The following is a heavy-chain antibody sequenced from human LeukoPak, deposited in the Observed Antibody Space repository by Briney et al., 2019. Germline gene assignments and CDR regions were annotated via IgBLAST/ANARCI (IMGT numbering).Heavy chain of an antibody. V-gene: IGHV3-30*02. D-gene: IGHD5-12*01. CDR1: GFTFSSYG. Sequence: GGSLRLSCAASGFTFSSYGMHWVRQAPGKGLEWVAFIRYDGSNIYYADSVKGRFTISRDNSKNTLYLQMNSLRAEDTAVYYCAKDITYSGYDADAFDIWGQGTMVTVSS. J-gene: IGHJ3*02. CDR2: IRYDGSNI. CDR3: AKDITYSGYDADAFDI.